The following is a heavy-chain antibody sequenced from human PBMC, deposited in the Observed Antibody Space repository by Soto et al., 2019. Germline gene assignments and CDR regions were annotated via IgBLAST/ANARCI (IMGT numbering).Heavy chain of an antibody. J-gene: IGHJ6*02. CDR1: GFTFRSYD. CDR3: ARAILQNLYYYYAMDV. CDR2: ISGGSSRI. D-gene: IGHD3-3*01. Sequence: SLRLSCAASGFTFRSYDMNWVRQAPGKGLEWVSYISGGSSRIFYADSVKGRFTISRDNAKNSLYLQMNSLRDEDTGVYFCARAILQNLYYYYAMDVWGQGTTVTVSS. V-gene: IGHV3-48*02.